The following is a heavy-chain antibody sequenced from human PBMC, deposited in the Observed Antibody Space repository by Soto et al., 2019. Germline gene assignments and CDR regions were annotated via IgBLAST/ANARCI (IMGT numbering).Heavy chain of an antibody. Sequence: EVQLVESGGGLIQPGGALRLSCAASGFTGSSYQLNWVRQSPGKGLEWVSIIDSAGKIYYAHSVKGRFTISRDNLKNTLNLQMNSLRDEDTAVYYCAKDNAGPFHLWGQGTLVTVSS. D-gene: IGHD2-8*01. CDR3: AKDNAGPFHL. J-gene: IGHJ1*01. CDR2: IDSAGKI. CDR1: GFTGSSYQ. V-gene: IGHV3-53*01.